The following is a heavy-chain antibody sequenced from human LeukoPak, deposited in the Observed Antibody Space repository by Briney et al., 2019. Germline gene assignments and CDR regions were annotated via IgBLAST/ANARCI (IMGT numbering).Heavy chain of an antibody. V-gene: IGHV3-30*02. Sequence: GGSLRLSCAASGFTFSSYGMHWVRQAPGKGLEWVAFIRYDGSNKYYADSVKGRFTISRDNAKNSLYLQMNSLRAEDTAVYYCSGGTYADYWGQGTLVTVSS. J-gene: IGHJ4*02. CDR2: IRYDGSNK. D-gene: IGHD3-16*01. CDR3: SGGTYADY. CDR1: GFTFSSYG.